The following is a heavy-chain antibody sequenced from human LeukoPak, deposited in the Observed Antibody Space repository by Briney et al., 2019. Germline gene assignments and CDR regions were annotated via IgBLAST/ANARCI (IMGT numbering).Heavy chain of an antibody. Sequence: GGSLRLSCAASGFTFSTYGMHWVRQTPGKGLEWMSFIQYDGSIRLYGDSVRGRFTISRDNYRNTLYLQMNSLRPDDTAIYYCAKDVVGQQWPENYWGQGTLVTVSS. CDR1: GFTFSTYG. D-gene: IGHD6-19*01. CDR2: IQYDGSIR. CDR3: AKDVVGQQWPENY. V-gene: IGHV3-30*02. J-gene: IGHJ4*02.